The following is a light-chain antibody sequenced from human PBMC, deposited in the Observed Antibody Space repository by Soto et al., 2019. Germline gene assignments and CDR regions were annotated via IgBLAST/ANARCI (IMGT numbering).Light chain of an antibody. V-gene: IGKV1-12*01. CDR1: QDIGRR. CDR2: AAS. Sequence: DIQMTQSPSSVSASIGDRVTITCRASQDIGRRLAWFQQKPGKAPKYLIQAASSLQGGVPSTFSGSGSGTDFTLTISSLQPEDFATYYCLQDNNYPITFGQGTRLEIK. J-gene: IGKJ5*01. CDR3: LQDNNYPIT.